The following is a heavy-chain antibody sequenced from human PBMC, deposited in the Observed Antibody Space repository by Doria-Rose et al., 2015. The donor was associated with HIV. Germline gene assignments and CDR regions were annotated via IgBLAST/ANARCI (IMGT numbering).Heavy chain of an antibody. V-gene: IGHV2-26*01. J-gene: IGHJ4*02. D-gene: IGHD6-13*01. CDR3: ARIKSSRWYHKYYFDF. CDR2: NFSDDER. CDR1: GVSLSSPGMG. Sequence: QVTLKESGPVLAKPTETLTLTCTVSGVSLSSPGMGVSWIRQPPGKALEWLANNFSDDERSYKTSLKSRLTISRGTSKSQVVLTMTDMDPVDTATYYCARIKSSRWYHKYYFDFWGQGTLVIVSA.